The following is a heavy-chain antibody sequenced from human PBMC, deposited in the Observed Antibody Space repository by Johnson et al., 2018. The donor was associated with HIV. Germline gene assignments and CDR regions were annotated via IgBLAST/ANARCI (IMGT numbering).Heavy chain of an antibody. Sequence: QVQLVESGGGLVKPGGSLRLSCVASGFTFSDYYMSWIRQAPGKGLEWVSYISSSGSTIYYADSVNGRFTISRDNAKNSLYLQMNSLRAEETAVYYCARSEVTAPSPPAGAFDIWGQGTMVTVSS. J-gene: IGHJ3*02. CDR3: ARSEVTAPSPPAGAFDI. CDR2: ISSSGSTI. D-gene: IGHD4-23*01. V-gene: IGHV3-11*04. CDR1: GFTFSDYY.